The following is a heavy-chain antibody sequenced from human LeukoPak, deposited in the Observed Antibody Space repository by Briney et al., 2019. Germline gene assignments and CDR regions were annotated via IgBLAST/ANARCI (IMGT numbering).Heavy chain of an antibody. CDR3: ARSAMVRGVGSQFDY. Sequence: GESLKISCKGSGYSFTSYWIGWVRQMPGKGLEWMGIIYPGDSDTRYSPSFQGQVTISADKSISTAYLQWSSLKASDTAMYYCARSAMVRGVGSQFDYWGQGTLVTVSS. CDR1: GYSFTSYW. J-gene: IGHJ4*02. D-gene: IGHD3-10*01. CDR2: IYPGDSDT. V-gene: IGHV5-51*01.